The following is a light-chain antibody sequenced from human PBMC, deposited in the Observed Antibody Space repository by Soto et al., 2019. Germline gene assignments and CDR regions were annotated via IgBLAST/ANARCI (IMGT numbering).Light chain of an antibody. J-gene: IGLJ1*01. CDR1: SSDVGGYNY. CDR3: SSYTSSSXPCV. CDR2: DVS. V-gene: IGLV2-14*01. Sequence: QSALTQPASVSGSPGQSITISCTGTSSDVGGYNYVSWYQQHPGKAPKLMIYDVSNRPSGVSNRFSGSKSGNTASLTISGLQAEDEADYYCSSYTSSSXPCVFGTGTKVTVL.